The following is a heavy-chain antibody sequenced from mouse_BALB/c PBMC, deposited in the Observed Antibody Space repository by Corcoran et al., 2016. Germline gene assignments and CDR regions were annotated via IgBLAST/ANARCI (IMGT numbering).Heavy chain of an antibody. CDR3: ARESYAMDY. CDR1: GYPFTHYG. CDR2: INPYTGEP. Sequence: QIQLVQSEPELKKPGATVKISCKASGYPFTHYGMNWVKQAPGKGFKWMVWINPYTGEPTYADDFKGRFAFSLETSASTAYLQINNLKNEDTATYVCARESYAMDYWGQGTSGTVSS. J-gene: IGHJ4*01. V-gene: IGHV9-3-1*01.